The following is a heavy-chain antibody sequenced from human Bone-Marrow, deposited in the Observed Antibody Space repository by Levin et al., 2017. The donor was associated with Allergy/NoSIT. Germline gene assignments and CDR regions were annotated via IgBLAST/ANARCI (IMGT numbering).Heavy chain of an antibody. CDR1: GYTFTSYG. V-gene: IGHV1-18*01. D-gene: IGHD3-22*01. J-gene: IGHJ5*02. CDR2: ISAYNGNT. Sequence: GASVKVSCKASGYTFTSYGISWVRQAPGQGLEWMGWISAYNGNTNYAQKLQGRVTMTTDTSTSTAYMELRSLRSDDTAVYYCARDLRSFSSGYYDWWFDPWGQGTLVTVSS. CDR3: ARDLRSFSSGYYDWWFDP.